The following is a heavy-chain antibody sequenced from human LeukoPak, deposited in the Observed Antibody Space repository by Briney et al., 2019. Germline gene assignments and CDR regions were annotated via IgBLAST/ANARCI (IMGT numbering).Heavy chain of an antibody. CDR2: ISGSGGST. J-gene: IGHJ4*02. Sequence: PGGSLRLSCAASGFTFSSYAMSWVRQAPGKGLEWVSAISGSGGSTYYADSVKGRFTISRDNSKNTLYLQMNSLRAEDTAVYYCAKDLALGYSGYQHPIDYGGQGTLVTVSS. V-gene: IGHV3-23*01. D-gene: IGHD5-12*01. CDR3: AKDLALGYSGYQHPIDY. CDR1: GFTFSSYA.